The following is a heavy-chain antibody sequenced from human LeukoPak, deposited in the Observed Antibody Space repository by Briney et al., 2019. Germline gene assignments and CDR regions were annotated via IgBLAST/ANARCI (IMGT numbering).Heavy chain of an antibody. CDR2: ISWNSGGI. CDR3: AKGLFRYDYVWGSYPLSDAFDI. Sequence: GRSLRLSCAASGFTFDDYAMHWVRQAPGKGLEWVSGISWNSGGIGYADSVKGRFTISRDNAKNSLYLQMNSLRAEDTALYYCAKGLFRYDYVWGSYPLSDAFDIWGQGTMVTVSS. J-gene: IGHJ3*02. CDR1: GFTFDDYA. V-gene: IGHV3-9*01. D-gene: IGHD3-16*01.